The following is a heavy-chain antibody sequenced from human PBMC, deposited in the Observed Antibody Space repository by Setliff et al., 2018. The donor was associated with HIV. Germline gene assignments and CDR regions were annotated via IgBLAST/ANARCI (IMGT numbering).Heavy chain of an antibody. D-gene: IGHD5-12*01. Sequence: PSETLSLTCSVSGHSISGYYWSWIRQPAGRGLEWIGRIHTSGNTNYNPSLRGRVTMSVDMSKNQFSLKLTSVSAADTAVYYCARDRIEFVAEDPHDVFDIGGRGTLVTVSS. CDR1: GHSISGYY. V-gene: IGHV4-4*07. CDR3: ARDRIEFVAEDPHDVFDI. J-gene: IGHJ3*02. CDR2: IHTSGNT.